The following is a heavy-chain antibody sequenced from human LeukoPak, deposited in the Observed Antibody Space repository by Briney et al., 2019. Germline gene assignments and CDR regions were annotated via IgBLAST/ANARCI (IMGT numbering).Heavy chain of an antibody. Sequence: GGSLRLSCAASGFTFSSYWMSWVRQAPGEGLEWVSAISGSGVTTHYAGSVKGRFSISRDNSKNTLYLQMNSLRAEDTALYYCAKKVVVGATSPYSDFQDWGQGTLVTVSS. CDR3: AKKVVVGATSPYSDFQD. D-gene: IGHD1-26*01. CDR1: GFTFSSYW. CDR2: ISGSGVTT. J-gene: IGHJ1*01. V-gene: IGHV3-23*01.